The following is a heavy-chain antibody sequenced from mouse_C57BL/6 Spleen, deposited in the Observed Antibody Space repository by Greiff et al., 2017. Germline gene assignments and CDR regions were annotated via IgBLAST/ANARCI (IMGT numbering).Heavy chain of an antibody. CDR2: IYPGSGST. D-gene: IGHD2-2*01. Sequence: QVQLQQPGAELVKPGASVKMSCKASGYTFTSYWITWVKQRPGQGLEWIGDIYPGSGSTNYNEKFKSKATLTVDTSSSTAYMQLSSLTSEDSAVYYCARGGYDSWYFDVWGTGTTVTVSS. J-gene: IGHJ1*03. V-gene: IGHV1-55*01. CDR1: GYTFTSYW. CDR3: ARGGYDSWYFDV.